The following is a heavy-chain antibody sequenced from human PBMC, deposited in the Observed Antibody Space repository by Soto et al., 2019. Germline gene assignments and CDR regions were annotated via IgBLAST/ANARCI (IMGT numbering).Heavy chain of an antibody. J-gene: IGHJ4*02. CDR1: GFTFSSYA. V-gene: IGHV3-74*01. CDR3: ARPTSLSGNPFDH. CDR2: ITSDGSAP. Sequence: PGGSLRLSCAASGFTFSSYAMSWVRQAPGKGLEWVSRITSDGSAPIYADSVKGRFTISRDNAKNTLYLQMDSLRAEDTAVYYCARPTSLSGNPFDHWGQGTLVTVSS. D-gene: IGHD3-3*01.